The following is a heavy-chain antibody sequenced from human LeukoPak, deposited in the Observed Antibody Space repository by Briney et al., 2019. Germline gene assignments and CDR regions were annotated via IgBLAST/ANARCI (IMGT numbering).Heavy chain of an antibody. CDR1: GVSISSSNSY. J-gene: IGHJ4*01. CDR2: IYYSGNT. Sequence: TSETLSLTCTVSGVSISSSNSYWGWIRQPPGKGLEWIGSIYYSGNTYYNASLKSQVSISIDTSKNQFSLRLTSVTAADTAVYYCARIYGDYVLYYFDYWGQGTLVTVSS. CDR3: ARIYGDYVLYYFDY. V-gene: IGHV4-39*01. D-gene: IGHD4-17*01.